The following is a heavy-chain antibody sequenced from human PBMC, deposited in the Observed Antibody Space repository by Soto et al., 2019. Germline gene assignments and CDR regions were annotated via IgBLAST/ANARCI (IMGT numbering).Heavy chain of an antibody. D-gene: IGHD2-2*02. CDR3: VKDLAQYQLLYGAFDI. J-gene: IGHJ3*02. CDR1: GFTFSSYA. Sequence: GGSLRLSCAASGFTFSSYAMSWVRQAPGKGLEWVSAISGSGGSTYYADSVKGRFTISRDNSKNTLYLQMNSLRAEDTAVYYCVKDLAQYQLLYGAFDIWGQGTMVTVSS. V-gene: IGHV3-23*01. CDR2: ISGSGGST.